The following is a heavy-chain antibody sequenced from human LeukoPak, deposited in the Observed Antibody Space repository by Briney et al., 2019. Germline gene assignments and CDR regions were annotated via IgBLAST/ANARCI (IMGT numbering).Heavy chain of an antibody. CDR1: GFTFSSYW. Sequence: GGSLTLSCAASGFTFSSYWTHWVRHAPGKGLVWVSCINSDGSSTSYADSVKGRFTISRDNAKNTLYLQMNSLRAEDTAVYYCARSPKYMVRGVTFRDYWGQGALVTVSS. J-gene: IGHJ4*02. CDR3: ARSPKYMVRGVTFRDY. CDR2: INSDGSST. V-gene: IGHV3-74*01. D-gene: IGHD3-10*01.